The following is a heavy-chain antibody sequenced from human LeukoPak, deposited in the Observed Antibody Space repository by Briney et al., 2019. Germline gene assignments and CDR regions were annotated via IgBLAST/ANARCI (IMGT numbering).Heavy chain of an antibody. J-gene: IGHJ3*01. V-gene: IGHV3-7*01. CDR1: GFTFSSYA. Sequence: GGSLRLSCAASGFTFSSYAMHWVRQAPGKGLEWVANIKQGGDEKYYVDSVKGRFTISRDNPKNSLYLQMRSLKAEDTAFYYCARKKGSGPAFDVWGQGAMVSVSS. CDR2: IKQGGDEK. CDR3: ARKKGSGPAFDV.